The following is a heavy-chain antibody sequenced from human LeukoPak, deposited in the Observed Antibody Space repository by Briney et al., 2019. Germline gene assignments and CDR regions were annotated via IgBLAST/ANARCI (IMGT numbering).Heavy chain of an antibody. J-gene: IGHJ4*02. CDR1: GYTFTGYY. CDR3: ARGSVGAAFDY. D-gene: IGHD1-26*01. V-gene: IGHV1-2*02. CDR2: INPNSGGT. Sequence: ASVTVSCKASGYTFTGYYMHWVRQAPGQGLEWMGWINPNSGGTNYAQKFQGRVTMTRDTSISTAYMELSRLRSEDMAVYYCARGSVGAAFDYWGQGTLVTVSS.